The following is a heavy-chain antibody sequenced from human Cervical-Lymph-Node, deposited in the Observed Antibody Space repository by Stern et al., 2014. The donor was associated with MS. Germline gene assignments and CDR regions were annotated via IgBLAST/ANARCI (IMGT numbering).Heavy chain of an antibody. V-gene: IGHV4-59*01. D-gene: IGHD4-23*01. CDR2: IYYSGST. J-gene: IGHJ4*02. Sequence: QVQLQESGPGLVKPSETPSLTCTVSGGSISSYYWSWIRQPPGKGLEWIGYIYYSGSTNYNPSLKSRVTISVDTSKNQFSLKLSSVTAADTAVYYCARGYGGNPIDYWGQGTLVTVSS. CDR1: GGSISSYY. CDR3: ARGYGGNPIDY.